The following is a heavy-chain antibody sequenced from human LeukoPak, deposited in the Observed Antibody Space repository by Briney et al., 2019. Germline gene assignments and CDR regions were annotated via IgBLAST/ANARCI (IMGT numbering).Heavy chain of an antibody. V-gene: IGHV4-34*01. J-gene: IGHJ4*02. Sequence: SETLSLTCAVYGGSFSGYYWSWIRQPPGKGLEWIGEINHSGSTNYNPSLKSRVTISVDTSKNQFSLKLSSVTAADTAVYYCAAHPTYYSDTRGYSRWGQGTLVTVSS. CDR1: GGSFSGYY. D-gene: IGHD3-22*01. CDR3: AAHPTYYSDTRGYSR. CDR2: INHSGST.